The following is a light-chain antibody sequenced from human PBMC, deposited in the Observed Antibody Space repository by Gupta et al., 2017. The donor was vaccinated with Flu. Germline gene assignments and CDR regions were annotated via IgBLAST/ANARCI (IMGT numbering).Light chain of an antibody. J-gene: IGLJ2*01. V-gene: IGLV2-14*01. CDR1: SSDIGGYNY. CDR2: EVS. Sequence: SALTQPASVSGSPGQSITISCTGTSSDIGGYNYVSWYQQHTGKAPKLMIFEVSNRPSGVSTRFSGSKSGNTASLTIAGLQAEDEADYYCSSDTNTNTLVLFGGWTKLTVL. CDR3: SSDTNTNTLVL.